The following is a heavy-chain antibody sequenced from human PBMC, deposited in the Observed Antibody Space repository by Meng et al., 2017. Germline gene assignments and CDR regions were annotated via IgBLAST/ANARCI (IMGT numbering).Heavy chain of an antibody. V-gene: IGHV3-21*01. CDR3: ARAKGRDGYNFG. CDR1: GFTFSSYS. Sequence: GESLKISCAASGFTFSSYSMNWVRQAPGKGLEWVSSISSSSSYIYYADSVKGRFTISRDNAKDSLYLQMNSLRAEDTAVYYCARAKGRDGYNFGWGQG. J-gene: IGHJ4*02. CDR2: ISSSSSYI. D-gene: IGHD5-24*01.